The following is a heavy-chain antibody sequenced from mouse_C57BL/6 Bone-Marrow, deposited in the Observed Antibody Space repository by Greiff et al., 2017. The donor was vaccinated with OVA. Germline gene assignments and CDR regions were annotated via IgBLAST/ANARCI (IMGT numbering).Heavy chain of an antibody. J-gene: IGHJ2*01. Sequence: EVHLVESGGGLVKPGGSLKLSCAASGFTFSSYAMSWVSQTPEKRLEWVATISDGGSYTYYPDNVKGRFTIYRDNAKNNLYRQMSHLKSEDTAMYYSARGRLLLWSYWDQGTTLSVSS. CDR3: ARGRLLLWSY. V-gene: IGHV5-4*01. CDR2: ISDGGSYT. D-gene: IGHD2-1*01. CDR1: GFTFSSYA.